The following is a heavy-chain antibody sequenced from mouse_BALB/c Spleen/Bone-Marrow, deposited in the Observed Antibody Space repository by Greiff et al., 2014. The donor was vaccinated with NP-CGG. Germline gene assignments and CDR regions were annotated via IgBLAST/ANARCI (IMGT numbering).Heavy chain of an antibody. CDR2: ILPGSGST. Sequence: QVQLKQSGAELMKPGASVKISCKATGYTFSSYWIEGGKQRPGHGLEWIGEILPGSGSTNYNEKFKGKATFTADTSSNTAYMQLSSLTSEDSAVYYCARGYAVDYWGQGTSVTFSS. J-gene: IGHJ4*01. CDR3: ARGYAVDY. V-gene: IGHV1-9*01. CDR1: GYTFSSYW.